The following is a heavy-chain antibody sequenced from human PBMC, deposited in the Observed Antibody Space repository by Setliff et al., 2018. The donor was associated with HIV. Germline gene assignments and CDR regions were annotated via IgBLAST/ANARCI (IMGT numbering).Heavy chain of an antibody. CDR3: AKHSGGSYYNFWSGDYYYDGMDV. D-gene: IGHD3-3*01. CDR1: GYSISSGYY. CDR2: IYHSGST. J-gene: IGHJ6*02. V-gene: IGHV4-38-2*01. Sequence: AETLSLTCAVSGYSISSGYYWGWIRQPPGKGLEWIGSIYHSGSTYYNPARKSRDTISVDTSKIHFTLKQRSVTAADTAVYYCAKHSGGSYYNFWSGDYYYDGMDVWGQGTTVTVSS.